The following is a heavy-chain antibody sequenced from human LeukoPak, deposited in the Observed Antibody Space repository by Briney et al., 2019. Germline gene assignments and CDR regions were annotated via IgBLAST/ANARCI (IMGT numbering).Heavy chain of an antibody. Sequence: PSGTLSLTCAVSGGSISSSNWWSWVRQPPGKGLEWIGEIYHSGSTNYNPSLKSRVTISVDKSKNQFSLKLSSVTAADTAVYYCARQNSGWYQEYYFDYWGQGTLVTVSS. CDR3: ARQNSGWYQEYYFDY. CDR2: IYHSGST. D-gene: IGHD6-19*01. CDR1: GGSISSSNW. V-gene: IGHV4-4*02. J-gene: IGHJ4*02.